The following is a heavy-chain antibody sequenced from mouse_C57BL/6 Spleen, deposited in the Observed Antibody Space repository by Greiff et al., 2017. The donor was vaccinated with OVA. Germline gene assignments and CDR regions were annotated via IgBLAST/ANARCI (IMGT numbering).Heavy chain of an antibody. CDR1: GYTFTSYW. CDR3: ARAWYYYGSSLPSWFAY. Sequence: QVQLQQPGTELVKPGASVKLSCKASGYTFTSYWMHWVKQRPGQGLEWIGNINPSNGGTNYNEKFKSKATLTVDKSSSTAYMQLSSLTSEDSAVYYCARAWYYYGSSLPSWFAYWGQGTLVTVSA. V-gene: IGHV1-53*01. D-gene: IGHD1-1*01. J-gene: IGHJ3*01. CDR2: INPSNGGT.